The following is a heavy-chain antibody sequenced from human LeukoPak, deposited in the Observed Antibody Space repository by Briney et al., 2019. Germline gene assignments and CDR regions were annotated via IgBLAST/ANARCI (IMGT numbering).Heavy chain of an antibody. CDR2: IWYDGSNK. V-gene: IGHV3-33*01. Sequence: GGSLRLSCAASGFTFSSYGMHWVRQAPGKGLEWVAVIWYDGSNKYYADSVKGRFTISRDNSKNTLYLQMNSLRAEDTAVYYCARSGRSSGSQYFQHWGQGTPVTVSS. D-gene: IGHD3-10*01. CDR3: ARSGRSSGSQYFQH. CDR1: GFTFSSYG. J-gene: IGHJ1*01.